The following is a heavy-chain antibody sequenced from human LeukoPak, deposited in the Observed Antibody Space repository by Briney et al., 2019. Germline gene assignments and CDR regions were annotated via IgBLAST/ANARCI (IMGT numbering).Heavy chain of an antibody. V-gene: IGHV3-30*01. CDR2: ISYDGSNK. Sequence: GGSLRLSCAASGFTFSNYAMSWVRQAPGKGLEWVAVISYDGSNKYYADSVKGRFTISRDNSKNTLYLQMNSLRAEDTAVYYCARDLYHSNFDYWGQGTLVTVSS. J-gene: IGHJ4*02. CDR1: GFTFSNYA. CDR3: ARDLYHSNFDY. D-gene: IGHD1-14*01.